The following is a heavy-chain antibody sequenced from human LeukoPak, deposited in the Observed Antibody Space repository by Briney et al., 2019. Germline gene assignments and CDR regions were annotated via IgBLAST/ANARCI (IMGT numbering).Heavy chain of an antibody. CDR2: ISGSGGST. Sequence: GGSLRLSCAASGFTFSSYAMSWVRQAPGKGLEWVSAISGSGGSTYYADSVKGRFTISRDNSKNTLYLQMNSLRAEDTAVYYCARSWSSSWYLDAFDIWGQGTMVTVSS. D-gene: IGHD6-13*01. V-gene: IGHV3-23*01. CDR1: GFTFSSYA. CDR3: ARSWSSSWYLDAFDI. J-gene: IGHJ3*02.